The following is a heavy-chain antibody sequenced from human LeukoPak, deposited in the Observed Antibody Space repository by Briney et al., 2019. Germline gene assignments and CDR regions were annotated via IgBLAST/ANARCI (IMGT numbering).Heavy chain of an antibody. D-gene: IGHD2-2*01. Sequence: SETLSLTCTVSGGSISSYYWSWIRQPAGKGLEWIGRIYTSGSTNYNPSLKSRVTMSVDTSKNQFSLKLSSVTAADTAVYYCARSRGYCSSTSCRAGKIGYMDVWGKGTTVTVSS. CDR1: GGSISSYY. CDR2: IYTSGST. V-gene: IGHV4-4*07. CDR3: ARSRGYCSSTSCRAGKIGYMDV. J-gene: IGHJ6*03.